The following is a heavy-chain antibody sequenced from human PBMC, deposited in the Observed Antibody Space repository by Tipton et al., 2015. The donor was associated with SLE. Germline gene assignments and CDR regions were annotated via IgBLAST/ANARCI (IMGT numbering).Heavy chain of an antibody. CDR1: GDSISSGNYY. CDR2: IFYSGGT. V-gene: IGHV4-39*01. Sequence: LRLSCNVSGDSISSGNYYWGWIRQPPGKGLEWIGSIFYSGGTYYNPSLKSRVTLSIDTSKNQFSLNVNSLTAADTAVYYCARHDSDGRFDPWGQVTLVTVSS. D-gene: IGHD3-22*01. J-gene: IGHJ5*02. CDR3: ARHDSDGRFDP.